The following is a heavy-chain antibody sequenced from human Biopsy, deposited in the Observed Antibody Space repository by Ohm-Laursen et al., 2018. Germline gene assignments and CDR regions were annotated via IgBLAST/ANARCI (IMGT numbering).Heavy chain of an antibody. D-gene: IGHD1-26*01. Sequence: SQTLSLTCTVSGGSISSYYWSWIRQPPGKGLEWIGYIYYTGSTNYNHSLKSRVTISVDTSMNHLSLRLTSVTAADTAVYYCARHAPSYSGSYWRYFDLWGRGTLVTVSS. CDR3: ARHAPSYSGSYWRYFDL. J-gene: IGHJ2*01. V-gene: IGHV4-59*08. CDR1: GGSISSYY. CDR2: IYYTGST.